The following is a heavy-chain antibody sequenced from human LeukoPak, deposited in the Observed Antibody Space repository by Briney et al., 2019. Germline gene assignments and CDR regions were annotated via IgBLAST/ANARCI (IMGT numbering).Heavy chain of an antibody. Sequence: GRSLRLSCAASGFTFSSNAMHWVRQAPGKGLEWVAVITYDGSNKYFADSVKGRFTISRDNSKNTLYLQMNSLGAEDTAVYYCARGLLGAPTSYFDYWGQGTLVTVSS. CDR3: ARGLLGAPTSYFDY. V-gene: IGHV3-30-3*01. CDR1: GFTFSSNA. J-gene: IGHJ4*02. CDR2: ITYDGSNK. D-gene: IGHD1-26*01.